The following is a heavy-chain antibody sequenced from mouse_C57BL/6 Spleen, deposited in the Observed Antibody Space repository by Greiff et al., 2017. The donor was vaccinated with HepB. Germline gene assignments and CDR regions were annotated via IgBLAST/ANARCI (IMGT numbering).Heavy chain of an antibody. J-gene: IGHJ4*01. CDR3: ARVEGNAMDY. Sequence: QVQLQQSGPELVKPGASVKISCKASGYAFSSSWMNWVKQRPGKGLEWIGRIYPGDGDTNYNGKFKGKATLTADKSSSTAYMQLSSLTSEDSAVYFCARVEGNAMDYWGQVTSVTVSS. CDR1: GYAFSSSW. CDR2: IYPGDGDT. V-gene: IGHV1-82*01. D-gene: IGHD3-3*01.